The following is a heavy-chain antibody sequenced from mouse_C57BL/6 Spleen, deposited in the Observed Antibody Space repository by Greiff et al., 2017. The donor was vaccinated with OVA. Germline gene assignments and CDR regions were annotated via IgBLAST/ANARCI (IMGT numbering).Heavy chain of an antibody. D-gene: IGHD1-1*01. CDR3: ARAYFCRSSFYF. J-gene: IGHJ2*01. CDR2: IYPRDGST. CDR1: GYTFTDHT. V-gene: IGHV1-78*01. Sequence: VKLQQSDAELVKPGASVKISCKVSGYTFTDHTIHWMKQRPEQGLEWIGYIYPRDGSTKYNEKFKGKATLTADKSSSTAYMQLNSLPSDDSAVSFCARAYFCRSSFYFWGPGTTLTVSS.